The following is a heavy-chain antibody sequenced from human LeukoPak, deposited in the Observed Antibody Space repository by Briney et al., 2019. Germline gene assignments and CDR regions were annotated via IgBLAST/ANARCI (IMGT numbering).Heavy chain of an antibody. CDR1: GFTFSSYA. CDR3: ARDDNQWLIWRGNDAFDI. Sequence: PGGSLRLSCAASGFTFSSYAMHWVRQAPGKGLEWVAVISYDGSNKYYADCVKGRFTISRDNSKNTLYLQMNSLRAEDTAVYYCARDDNQWLIWRGNDAFDIWGQGTMVTVSS. V-gene: IGHV3-30*04. CDR2: ISYDGSNK. J-gene: IGHJ3*02. D-gene: IGHD6-19*01.